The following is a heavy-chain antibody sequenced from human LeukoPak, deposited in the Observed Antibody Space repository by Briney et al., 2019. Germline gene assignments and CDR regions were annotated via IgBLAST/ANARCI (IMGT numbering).Heavy chain of an antibody. CDR1: GFTFSSYS. J-gene: IGHJ6*03. CDR2: ISSSSSYI. D-gene: IGHD6-13*01. CDR3: ARLAAAGTKYYYYYMDV. V-gene: IGHV3-21*01. Sequence: GGSLRLSCAASGFTFSSYSMNWVRQAPGKGLEWVSSISSSSSYIYYADSVKGRFTISRDNAKNSLYPQMNSLRAEDTAVYYCARLAAAGTKYYYYYMDVWGKGTTVTVSS.